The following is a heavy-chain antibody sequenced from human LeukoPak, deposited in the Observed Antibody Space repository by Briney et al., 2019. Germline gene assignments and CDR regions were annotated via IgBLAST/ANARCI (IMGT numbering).Heavy chain of an antibody. J-gene: IGHJ3*02. CDR1: GFTFSNYW. CDR3: ARDKYSGNSNAFDT. Sequence: GGSLRLSCAASGFTFSNYWMHWVRQVPGKGLVWFSRNGTDGSGTTYADYVKGRFTISRDNAKNTLYLQMNSLRAEDTAVYYCARDKYSGNSNAFDTWGQGTLVTVSS. V-gene: IGHV3-74*01. CDR2: NGTDGSGT. D-gene: IGHD4-23*01.